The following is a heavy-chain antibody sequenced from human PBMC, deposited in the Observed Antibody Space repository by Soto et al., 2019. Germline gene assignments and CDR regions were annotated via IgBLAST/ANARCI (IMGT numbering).Heavy chain of an antibody. J-gene: IGHJ3*01. CDR3: VKDYLGGSNTFDV. V-gene: IGHV3-30*18. Sequence: XGSLRLSFVGSGFSFNAYAIHWVRHLPGKGLQWVAQVSNDGSVKKYADSVKGRFIIIRDNSKNAVYLLMNSLRSDDTGIYYCVKDYLGGSNTFDVWGRGTVVTVSS. D-gene: IGHD2-15*01. CDR2: VSNDGSVK. CDR1: GFSFNAYA.